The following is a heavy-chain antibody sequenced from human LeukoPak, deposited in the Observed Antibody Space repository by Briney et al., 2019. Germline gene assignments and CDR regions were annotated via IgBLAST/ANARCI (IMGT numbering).Heavy chain of an antibody. Sequence: GGSLRLSCAASGFTFSSYSMNWVRQAPGKGLEWVSYISSSSSTIYYADSAKGRFTISRDNAKNSLYLQMNSPRAEDTAVYYCARDGGGGPFDYWGQGTLVTVSS. CDR1: GFTFSSYS. D-gene: IGHD3-3*01. CDR3: ARDGGGGPFDY. J-gene: IGHJ4*02. V-gene: IGHV3-48*01. CDR2: ISSSSSTI.